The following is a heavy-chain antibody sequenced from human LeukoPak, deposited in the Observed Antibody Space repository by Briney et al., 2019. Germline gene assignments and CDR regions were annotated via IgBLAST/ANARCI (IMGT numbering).Heavy chain of an antibody. CDR1: GSTFSSYA. Sequence: SVKVSCKASGSTFSSYAISWVRQAPGQGLEWMGGIIPIFGTANYAQKFQGRVTITADESTSTAYMELSSLRSEDTAVYYCARDLRTGSGWTLFDYWGQGTLVTVSS. J-gene: IGHJ4*02. CDR3: ARDLRTGSGWTLFDY. V-gene: IGHV1-69*13. CDR2: IIPIFGTA. D-gene: IGHD6-19*01.